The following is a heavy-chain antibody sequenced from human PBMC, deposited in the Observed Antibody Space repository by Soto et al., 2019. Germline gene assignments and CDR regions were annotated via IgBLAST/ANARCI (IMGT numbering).Heavy chain of an antibody. Sequence: GGSLRLSRAASGFTFSSYGMHWVRQAPGKGLEWVAVISYDGSNKYYADSVKGRFTISRDNSKNTLYLQMNSLRAEDTAVYYCAKLAAAGTTFDYWGQGTLVTVSS. V-gene: IGHV3-30*18. D-gene: IGHD6-13*01. CDR3: AKLAAAGTTFDY. CDR1: GFTFSSYG. CDR2: ISYDGSNK. J-gene: IGHJ4*02.